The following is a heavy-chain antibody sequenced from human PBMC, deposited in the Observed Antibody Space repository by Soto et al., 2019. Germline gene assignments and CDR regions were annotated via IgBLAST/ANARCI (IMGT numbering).Heavy chain of an antibody. CDR1: VFTFSSYS. V-gene: IGHV3-21*04. J-gene: IGHJ4*02. CDR2: ISSSSSYI. Sequence: GGSLRLSCAASVFTFSSYSMNWVRQAPGKGLEWVSSISSSSSYIYYADSVKGRFTISRDNSKNTLYLQMNSLRAEDTAVYYCARGGYDILTGYPGHFDYWGQGTLVTVSS. D-gene: IGHD3-9*01. CDR3: ARGGYDILTGYPGHFDY.